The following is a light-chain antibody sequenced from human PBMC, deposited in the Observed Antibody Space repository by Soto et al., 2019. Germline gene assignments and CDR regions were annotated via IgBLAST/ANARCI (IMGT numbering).Light chain of an antibody. Sequence: DIQMTQSPSTLSASLGDRVTITCRASQSISSWLACYQQKPGKAPKLLIYDASSVESGVPSRFSGSGSGTEFTLTISRLEPEDFAVYYCQQYGSSGTFGQGTKVDI. J-gene: IGKJ1*01. V-gene: IGKV1-5*01. CDR1: QSISSW. CDR3: QQYGSSGT. CDR2: DAS.